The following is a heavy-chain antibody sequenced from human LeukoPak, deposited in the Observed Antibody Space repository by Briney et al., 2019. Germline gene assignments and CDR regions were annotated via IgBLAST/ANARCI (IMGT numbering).Heavy chain of an antibody. CDR2: ISYDGSNK. J-gene: IGHJ4*02. Sequence: GGSLRLSCAASGLTFSSYGMHWVRQAPGKGLEWVAVISYDGSNKYYADSVKGRFTISRDNSKNTLYLQMNSLRAEDTAVYYCAKSAGYTAMAHYDYWGQGTLVTVSS. V-gene: IGHV3-30*18. CDR3: AKSAGYTAMAHYDY. CDR1: GLTFSSYG. D-gene: IGHD5-18*01.